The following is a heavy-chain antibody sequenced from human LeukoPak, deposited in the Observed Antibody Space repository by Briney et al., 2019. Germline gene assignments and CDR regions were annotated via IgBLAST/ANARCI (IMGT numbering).Heavy chain of an antibody. CDR3: ARGLGGLD. CDR2: ISWDDDST. Sequence: PGGSLRLSCAASGFNVDDFAMHWVRQTPAKGLEWVAAISWDDDSTYYVDSVKGRFTISRDNSKNSLYLQMNSLRSDDTALYYCARGLGGLDWGQGTLVTVSS. CDR1: GFNVDDFA. V-gene: IGHV3-43D*04. D-gene: IGHD3-10*01. J-gene: IGHJ4*02.